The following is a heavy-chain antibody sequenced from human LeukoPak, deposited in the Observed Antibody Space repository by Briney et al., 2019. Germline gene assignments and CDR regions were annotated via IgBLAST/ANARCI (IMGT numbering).Heavy chain of an antibody. J-gene: IGHJ4*02. V-gene: IGHV4-31*03. CDR1: GGSISSGGYY. D-gene: IGHD2-15*01. CDR3: ASDHCSGGSCPIDY. Sequence: SQTLSLTCTVSGGSISSGGYYWSWIRQHPGKGLEWIGYIYYSGSTYYNPSLKSRVTISVDTSKNQFSLKLSSVTAADTAVYYCASDHCSGGSCPIDYWGQGTLVTVSS. CDR2: IYYSGST.